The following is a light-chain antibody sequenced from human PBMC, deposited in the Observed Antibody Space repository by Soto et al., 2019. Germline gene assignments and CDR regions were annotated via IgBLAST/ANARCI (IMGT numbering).Light chain of an antibody. CDR2: EGS. CDR3: FSYARSSIFHVV. CDR1: SSDVGSYNL. J-gene: IGLJ2*01. V-gene: IGLV2-23*03. Sequence: QSVLTQLASVSGSPGQSITISCTGTSSDVGSYNLVSWYQQHPGKAPKVMIYEGSKRPSGISNRFSGSESGNAASLTISGLQAEDEADYYCFSYARSSIFHVVFGGGTKLTVL.